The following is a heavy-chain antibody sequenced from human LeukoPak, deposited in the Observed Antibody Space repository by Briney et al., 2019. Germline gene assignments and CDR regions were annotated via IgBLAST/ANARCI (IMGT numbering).Heavy chain of an antibody. CDR3: ARVRLQELEPGWFDP. J-gene: IGHJ5*02. CDR2: IIPIFGTA. D-gene: IGHD1-1*01. CDR1: GGTFSSYA. V-gene: IGHV1-69*05. Sequence: GSSVKVSCKASGGTFSSYAISWVRQAPGQGPEWMGGIIPIFGTANYAQKFQGRVTVTTDESTSTAYMELSSLRSEDTAVYYCARVRLQELEPGWFDPWGQGTLVTVSS.